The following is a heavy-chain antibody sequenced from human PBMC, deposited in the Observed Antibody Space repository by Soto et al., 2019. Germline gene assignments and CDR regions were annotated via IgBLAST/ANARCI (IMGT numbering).Heavy chain of an antibody. CDR2: TYYRSKWYN. D-gene: IGHD6-13*01. J-gene: IGHJ5*02. Sequence: SQTLSLTCAISGDSVSSNSSAWNCIRQSPSRGLEWLGRTYYRSKWYNDYAVSVKSRITINPDTSKNQFSLQLNSVTPEDTAVYYCARGGIAAAGTPFDPWGQGTLVTVSS. V-gene: IGHV6-1*01. CDR3: ARGGIAAAGTPFDP. CDR1: GDSVSSNSSA.